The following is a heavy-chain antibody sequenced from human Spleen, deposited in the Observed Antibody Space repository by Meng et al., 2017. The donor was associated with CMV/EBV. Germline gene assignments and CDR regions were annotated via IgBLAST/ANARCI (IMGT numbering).Heavy chain of an antibody. J-gene: IGHJ4*02. CDR1: GFTFSTYA. V-gene: IGHV3-30*04. CDR2: ISYDGNSK. D-gene: IGHD3-3*01. Sequence: LRLSWAASGFTFSTYAMHGVRQAPGKGLEWVAVISYDGNSKYYADSVKGRFTISRDNSKNTLYLQMNSLRAEDTAVYYCAVGGYYLDNWGQGTLVTVSS. CDR3: AVGGYYLDN.